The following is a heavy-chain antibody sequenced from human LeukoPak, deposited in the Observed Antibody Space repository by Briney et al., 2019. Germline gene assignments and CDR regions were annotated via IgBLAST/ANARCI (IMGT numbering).Heavy chain of an antibody. CDR1: GYTFTGYY. D-gene: IGHD1-26*01. CDR3: ARDRVVGAASSSEY. Sequence: WASVKVSCKASGYTFTGYYMHWVRQAPGQGLEWMGWINPNSGGTNYAQKFQGRVTMTRDMSISTAYMELGRLRSDDTAVYYCARDRVVGAASSSEYWGQGTLVTVSS. J-gene: IGHJ4*02. V-gene: IGHV1-2*02. CDR2: INPNSGGT.